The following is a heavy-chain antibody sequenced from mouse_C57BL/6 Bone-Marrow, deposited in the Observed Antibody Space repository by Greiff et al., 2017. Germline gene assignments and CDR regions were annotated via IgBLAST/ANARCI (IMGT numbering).Heavy chain of an antibody. D-gene: IGHD3-2*02. J-gene: IGHJ4*01. CDR2: VYPYNGGT. Sequence: VQLQQSGPVLVKPGPSVKISCKASGFTFTDYYMHRVKQSHGKSLEWIGLVYPYNGGTSYNQKFKGKATLTVDTSSSTAYMELNSLTSEDSAVYYCAKQLRLPDYYAMDYWGQGTSVTVSS. CDR3: AKQLRLPDYYAMDY. CDR1: GFTFTDYY. V-gene: IGHV1-36*01.